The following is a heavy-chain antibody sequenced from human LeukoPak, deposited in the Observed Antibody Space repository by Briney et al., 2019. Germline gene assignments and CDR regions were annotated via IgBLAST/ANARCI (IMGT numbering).Heavy chain of an antibody. Sequence: SETLSLTCTVSGGSISSYYWSWIRQPPGKGLEWIGYIYYSGSTNYNPSLKSRVTISVDTSKNQFSLKLSSVTAADTAVYYCARAAAGPWGQGTLVTVSS. CDR1: GGSISSYY. V-gene: IGHV4-59*01. CDR2: IYYSGST. J-gene: IGHJ5*02. CDR3: ARAAAGP. D-gene: IGHD6-13*01.